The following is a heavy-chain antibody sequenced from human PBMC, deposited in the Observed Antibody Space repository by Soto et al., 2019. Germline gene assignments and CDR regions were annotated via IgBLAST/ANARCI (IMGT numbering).Heavy chain of an antibody. J-gene: IGHJ6*02. D-gene: IGHD6-19*01. V-gene: IGHV3-48*03. CDR3: ARDRGYSSGWYRGNYYYGMDV. CDR2: ISSSGSTI. Sequence: EVQLVESGGGLVQPGGSLRLSCAASGFTFSSYEMNWVRQAPGKGLEWGSYISSSGSTIYYADSVKGRFTISRDNAKNSLYLQMNSLRAEDTAVYYCARDRGYSSGWYRGNYYYGMDVWGQGTTVTVSS. CDR1: GFTFSSYE.